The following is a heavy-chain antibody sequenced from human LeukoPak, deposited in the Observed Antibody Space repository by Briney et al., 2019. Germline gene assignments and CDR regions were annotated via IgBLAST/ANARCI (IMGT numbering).Heavy chain of an antibody. D-gene: IGHD3-10*01. J-gene: IGHJ4*02. V-gene: IGHV3-53*01. CDR2: IYSGGST. CDR1: GFTVSSNY. CDR3: AKVRSMVRGVIDY. Sequence: GSLRLSCAASGFTVSSNYMSWVRQAPGKGLEWVSVIYSGGSTYYADSVKGRFTISRDNSKNTLYLQMNSLRAEDTAVYYCAKVRSMVRGVIDYWGQGTLVTVSS.